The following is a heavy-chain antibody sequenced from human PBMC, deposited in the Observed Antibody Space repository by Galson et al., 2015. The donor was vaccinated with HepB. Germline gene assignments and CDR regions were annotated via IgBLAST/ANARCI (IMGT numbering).Heavy chain of an antibody. CDR2: IYYTGST. J-gene: IGHJ5*02. D-gene: IGHD3-9*01. V-gene: IGHV4-31*03. Sequence: TLSLTCTVSGGSISSGGHSWSWIRQHPGKGLEWIGYIYYTGSTYYQPSLESRVTISVDTSKNQFSLKLSSVTAADTAVYYCARRQKSDILIGYVGQFDPWGQGTLVTVSS. CDR1: GGSISSGGHS. CDR3: ARRQKSDILIGYVGQFDP.